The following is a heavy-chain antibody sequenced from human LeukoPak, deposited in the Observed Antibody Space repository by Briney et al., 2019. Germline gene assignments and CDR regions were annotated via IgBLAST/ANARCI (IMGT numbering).Heavy chain of an antibody. CDR3: TKDWSAAY. CDR1: GFTFTNYA. D-gene: IGHD2-15*01. J-gene: IGHJ4*02. Sequence: GGSLRLSXAASGFTFTNYAMTWVRQAPGKGLEWVSAISPDGSDTKYADSVKGRSTISRDNSKNTLFLQMNSLRVEDTAVYYCTKDWSAAYWGQGTLVTVSS. V-gene: IGHV3-23*01. CDR2: ISPDGSDT.